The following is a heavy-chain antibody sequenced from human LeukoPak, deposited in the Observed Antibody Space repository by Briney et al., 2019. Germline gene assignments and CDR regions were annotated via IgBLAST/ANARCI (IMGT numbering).Heavy chain of an antibody. V-gene: IGHV1-18*01. CDR3: ARGGRYYDFWSGYLLDYYYYGMDV. Sequence: ASVTVSFKASGYTFTSYGISWVRQAPGQGREWMGWISAYNGNTNYAQKLQGRVTMTTDTSTSTAYMELRSLRSDDTAVYYCARGGRYYDFWSGYLLDYYYYGMDVWGQGTTVTVSS. J-gene: IGHJ6*02. CDR1: GYTFTSYG. CDR2: ISAYNGNT. D-gene: IGHD3-3*01.